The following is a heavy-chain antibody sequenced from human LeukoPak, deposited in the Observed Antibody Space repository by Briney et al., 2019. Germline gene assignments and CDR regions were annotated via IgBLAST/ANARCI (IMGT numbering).Heavy chain of an antibody. Sequence: EASVKVSCTASGFTFTSSAVKWVRQAPGQRLEWIGSIVVGSGNTNYAQTFQERVTITRDKSTSTAYMEVSSLRSEDTSVYYCAAGPGLETEPGYYYFGMDVGGKGTTATVSS. CDR3: AAGPGLETEPGYYYFGMDV. J-gene: IGHJ6*04. CDR1: GFTFTSSA. CDR2: IVVGSGNT. V-gene: IGHV1-58*01. D-gene: IGHD1-14*01.